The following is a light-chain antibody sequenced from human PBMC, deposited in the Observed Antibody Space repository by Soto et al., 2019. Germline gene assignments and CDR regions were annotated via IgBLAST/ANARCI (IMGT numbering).Light chain of an antibody. Sequence: QSALTQPPSASGSPGQSVTISCTGTSSDVGAYDDVSWYQQHPGKAPKLMISEVNKQPSGVPDRFSGSKSGNTASLTVSGLQADDEADYYCSSNAGGNKNVFGPGTKLTVL. CDR1: SSDVGAYDD. CDR3: SSNAGGNKNV. J-gene: IGLJ1*01. CDR2: EVN. V-gene: IGLV2-8*01.